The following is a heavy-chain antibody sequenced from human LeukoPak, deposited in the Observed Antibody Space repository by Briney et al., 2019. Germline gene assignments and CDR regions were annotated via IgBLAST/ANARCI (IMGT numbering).Heavy chain of an antibody. Sequence: GGSLRLPCAASGFTFSSYAITWVRQAPGKGLEWVSSINSGGTTYFADSVKGRFTISRDNSKNTAYLQMNSLRVEDTAAYYCAKRGSRSSTWYYFDFWGQGTLVTVSS. D-gene: IGHD6-13*01. J-gene: IGHJ4*02. CDR1: GFTFSSYA. CDR3: AKRGSRSSTWYYFDF. V-gene: IGHV3-23*01. CDR2: INSGGTT.